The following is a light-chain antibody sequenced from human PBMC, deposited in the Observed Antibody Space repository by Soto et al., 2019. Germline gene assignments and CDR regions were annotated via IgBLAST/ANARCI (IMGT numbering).Light chain of an antibody. J-gene: IGKJ4*01. CDR1: QNINSW. CDR2: KAS. Sequence: DIHITHSPSTLAASVGDRVTITCRARQNINSWLAWYQQKPGKAPKLLIYKASNLESGVPSRFSGSGIWTDFTLNLSRLQPYDFATYHLQQYERFFPLTFGGGTKVDIK. V-gene: IGKV1-5*03. CDR3: QQYERFFPLT.